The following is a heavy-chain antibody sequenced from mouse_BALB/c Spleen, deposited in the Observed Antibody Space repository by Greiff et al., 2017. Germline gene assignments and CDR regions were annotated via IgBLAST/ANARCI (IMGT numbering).Heavy chain of an antibody. CDR1: GFSLTSYG. J-gene: IGHJ3*01. V-gene: IGHV2-9*02. CDR3: ARGEFITTATGFAY. Sequence: QVQLKESGPGLVAPSQSLSITCTVSGFSLTSYGVHWVRQPPGKGLEWLGVIWAGGSTNYNSALMSRLSISKDNSKSQVFLKMNSLQTDDTAMYYCARGEFITTATGFAYWGQGTLVTVSA. D-gene: IGHD1-2*01. CDR2: IWAGGST.